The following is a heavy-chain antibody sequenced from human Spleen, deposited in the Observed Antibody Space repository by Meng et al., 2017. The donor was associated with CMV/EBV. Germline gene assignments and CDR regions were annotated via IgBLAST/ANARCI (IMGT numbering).Heavy chain of an antibody. CDR3: TRNLWFGESLDRFDP. CDR2: IRSKANSYET. Sequence: FTFSGSAMHWVRQASGKGLEWVGRIRSKANSYETAYAASVKGRFTVSRDDSKNTAYLQMNSLKTEDTAVYYCTRNLWFGESLDRFDPWGQGTLVTVSS. J-gene: IGHJ5*02. V-gene: IGHV3-73*01. D-gene: IGHD3-10*01. CDR1: FTFSGSA.